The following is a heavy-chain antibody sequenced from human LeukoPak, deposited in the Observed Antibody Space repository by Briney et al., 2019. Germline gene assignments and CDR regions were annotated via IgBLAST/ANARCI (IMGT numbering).Heavy chain of an antibody. J-gene: IGHJ4*02. Sequence: SETLSLTCAVYRGSFSGYYWSWIRQPPGKGLEWIGEIHHSGSTNYNPSLKSRVTISVDTSKNQFSLKLSSVTAADTAVYYCAREGDSSVYYDYWGQGTLVTISS. CDR3: AREGDSSVYYDY. CDR1: RGSFSGYY. D-gene: IGHD3-22*01. CDR2: IHHSGST. V-gene: IGHV4-34*01.